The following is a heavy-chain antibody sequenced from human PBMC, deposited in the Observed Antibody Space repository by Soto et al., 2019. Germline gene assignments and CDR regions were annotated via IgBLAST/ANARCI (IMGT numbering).Heavy chain of an antibody. CDR3: ARGVGSHYDSYLAFDI. CDR2: IYHSGST. D-gene: IGHD3-22*01. Sequence: SETLSLTCTVSGGSISSSSYYWGWIRQPPGEGLEWTGSIYHSGSTYYNPSLKSRVTISVDTSKNQFSLKLSSVTAADTAVYYCARGVGSHYDSYLAFDIWGQGTMVTVSS. CDR1: GGSISSSSYY. V-gene: IGHV4-39*07. J-gene: IGHJ3*02.